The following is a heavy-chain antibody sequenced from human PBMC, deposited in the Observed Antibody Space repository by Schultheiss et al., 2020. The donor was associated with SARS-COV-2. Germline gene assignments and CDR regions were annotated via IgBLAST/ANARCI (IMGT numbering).Heavy chain of an antibody. J-gene: IGHJ4*02. V-gene: IGHV3-72*01. CDR3: TTEAGYCSGGSCSLFDY. CDR2: SRNKANSYST. Sequence: GGSLRLSCAASGFTFSDHYMDWVRQAPGKGLEWVGRSRNKANSYSTEYAPSVKGRFTISRDDSKNSLYLQMNSLKTEDTAVYYCTTEAGYCSGGSCSLFDYWGQGTLVTVSS. D-gene: IGHD2-15*01. CDR1: GFTFSDHY.